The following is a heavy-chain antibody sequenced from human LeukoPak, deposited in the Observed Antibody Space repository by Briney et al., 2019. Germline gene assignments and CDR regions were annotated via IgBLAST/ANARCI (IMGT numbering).Heavy chain of an antibody. CDR2: IYFGGRV. CDR3: VRDQVWFGP. CDR1: GGSISSSSYY. Sequence: SETLSLTCTVSGGSISSSSYYWGWIRQPPGKGLEWIGSIYFGGRVYLNPSLMSRVTISVDTSENQFSLKLNSVTAADTAVYYCVRDQVWFGPWGQGTVVTVSS. V-gene: IGHV4-39*07. J-gene: IGHJ5*02.